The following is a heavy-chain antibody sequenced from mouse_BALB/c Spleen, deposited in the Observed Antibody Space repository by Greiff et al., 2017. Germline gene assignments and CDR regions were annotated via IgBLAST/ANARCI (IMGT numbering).Heavy chain of an antibody. CDR2: ILPGSGST. CDR3: ARRSHYYAIDY. Sequence: VQLQQSGAELMKPGASVKISCKATGYTFSSYWIEWVKQRPGHGLEWIGEILPGSGSTNYNEKFKGKATFTADTSSNTAYMQLSRLTSEDSAVYYCARRSHYYAIDYWGQGTSGTVAS. CDR1: GYTFSSYW. J-gene: IGHJ4*01. V-gene: IGHV1-9*01.